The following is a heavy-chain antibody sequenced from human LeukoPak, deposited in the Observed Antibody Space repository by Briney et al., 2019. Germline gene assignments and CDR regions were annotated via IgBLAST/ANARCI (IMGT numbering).Heavy chain of an antibody. CDR3: ARDPNPYSGEGDY. CDR2: IIPIFGTA. CDR1: GGTFSSYA. Sequence: SVKVSCKASGGTFSSYAISWVRQAPGQGLEWMGRIIPIFGTANYAQKFQGRVTITTDESTSTAYMELSSLRSEDTAVYYCARDPNPYSGEGDYWGQGILVTASS. V-gene: IGHV1-69*05. D-gene: IGHD3-10*01. J-gene: IGHJ4*02.